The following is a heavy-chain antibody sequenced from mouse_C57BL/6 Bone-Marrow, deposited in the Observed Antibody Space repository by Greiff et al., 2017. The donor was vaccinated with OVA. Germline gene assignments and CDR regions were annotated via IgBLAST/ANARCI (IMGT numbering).Heavy chain of an antibody. Sequence: QVHVKQSGPGLVQPSGFSLTSYGVHWVRQSPGKGLEWLGVIWRGGSTDYNAAFMSRLSITKDNSKSQVFFKMNSLQADDTAIYYCAKNGDYEGNFDYWGQGTTLTVSS. D-gene: IGHD2-13*01. CDR3: AKNGDYEGNFDY. J-gene: IGHJ2*01. CDR2: IWRGGST. CDR1: GFSLTSYG. V-gene: IGHV2-5*01.